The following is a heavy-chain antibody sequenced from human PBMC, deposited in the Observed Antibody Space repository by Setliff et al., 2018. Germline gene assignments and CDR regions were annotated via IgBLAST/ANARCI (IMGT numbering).Heavy chain of an antibody. CDR3: ARHLLVQGTYHFDY. Sequence: SETLSLTCSVSGGSISSGSYYWGWIRQSPGKGLEWIGSMYYGGSTYYNPSLKGRVTLSVDTTKNQFSLKLTSMTAADTAVYFCARHLLVQGTYHFDYWGQGSPVTVSS. J-gene: IGHJ4*02. D-gene: IGHD3-10*01. CDR2: MYYGGST. V-gene: IGHV4-39*01. CDR1: GGSISSGSYY.